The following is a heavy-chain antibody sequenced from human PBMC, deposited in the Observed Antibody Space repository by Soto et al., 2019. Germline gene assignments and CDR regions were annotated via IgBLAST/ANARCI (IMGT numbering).Heavy chain of an antibody. Sequence: PGESLKISCMGSGYSFTNYWIGWVRQMPGKGLEWMGMIYPDDSDTKYSPSFQGQVTFSADKSINTAYLQWSSLKASDTAIYYCARLEWLSQAAWFDPWGQGTLVTVSS. V-gene: IGHV5-51*01. D-gene: IGHD3-3*01. CDR2: IYPDDSDT. J-gene: IGHJ5*02. CDR3: ARLEWLSQAAWFDP. CDR1: GYSFTNYW.